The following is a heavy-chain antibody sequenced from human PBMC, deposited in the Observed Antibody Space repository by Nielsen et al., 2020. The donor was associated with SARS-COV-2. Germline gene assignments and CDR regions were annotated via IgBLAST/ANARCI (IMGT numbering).Heavy chain of an antibody. V-gene: IGHV4-30-4*08. Sequence: SETLSLTCTVYGGSISSGGYYWSWIRQHPGKGLEWIGYIYYSGSTYYNPSLKSRVTISVDTSKNQFSLKLSSVTAAATAVYYCAREMSGHDYRTSYNWFYPWGQGTLVTVSS. CDR2: IYYSGST. J-gene: IGHJ5*02. D-gene: IGHD4-11*01. CDR1: GGSISSGGYY. CDR3: AREMSGHDYRTSYNWFYP.